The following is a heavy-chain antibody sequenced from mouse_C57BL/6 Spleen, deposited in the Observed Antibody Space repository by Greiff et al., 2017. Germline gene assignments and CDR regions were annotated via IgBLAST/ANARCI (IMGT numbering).Heavy chain of an antibody. CDR2: INPNNGGT. Sequence: EVQLQQSGPELVKPGASVKMSCKASGYTFTDYNMHWVKQSHGKSLEWIGYINPNNGGTSYNQKFKGKATLTVNKSSSTAYMELRSLTSEDSSVYYCGRRWIGNYWYFDVWGTGTTVTVSS. CDR3: GRRWIGNYWYFDV. D-gene: IGHD2-1*01. CDR1: GYTFTDYN. J-gene: IGHJ1*03. V-gene: IGHV1-22*01.